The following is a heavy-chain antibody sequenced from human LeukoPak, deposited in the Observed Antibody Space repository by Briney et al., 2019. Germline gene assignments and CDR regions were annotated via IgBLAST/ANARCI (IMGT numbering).Heavy chain of an antibody. Sequence: PPGGSLRLSCAASGFTVSSNYMSWVRQAPGKGLEWVSVIYSDSGGSTYYADSVKGRFTMSRDNSKITLYLHMNSLRAEDTAVYYCARGFTHDYGDYFDYWGQGTLVTVSS. V-gene: IGHV3-66*01. CDR1: GFTVSSNY. J-gene: IGHJ4*02. CDR2: IYSDSGGST. CDR3: ARGFTHDYGDYFDY. D-gene: IGHD4-17*01.